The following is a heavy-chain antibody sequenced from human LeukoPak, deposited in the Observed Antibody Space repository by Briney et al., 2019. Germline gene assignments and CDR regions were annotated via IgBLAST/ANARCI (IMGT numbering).Heavy chain of an antibody. CDR2: INPGDTTT. Sequence: ASVKVSCKVSGYTLTELSMHWVRQAPGQGLEWMGIINPGDTTTTYAQRFQGRVTMTRDTSTSTVYMELSSLRSEDTGVYYCARDSGYYYYGMDVWGQGTTVTVSS. V-gene: IGHV1-46*01. J-gene: IGHJ6*02. CDR3: ARDSGYYYYGMDV. CDR1: GYTLTELS.